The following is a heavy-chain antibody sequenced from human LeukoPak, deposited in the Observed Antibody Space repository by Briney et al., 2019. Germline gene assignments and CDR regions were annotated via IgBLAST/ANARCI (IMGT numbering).Heavy chain of an antibody. V-gene: IGHV4-39*01. CDR2: IYYSGST. CDR1: GGSISSSSYY. D-gene: IGHD6-19*01. J-gene: IGHJ4*02. CDR3: ARRGRVAGIDY. Sequence: SETLSLTCTVSGGSISSSSYYWGWIRQPPGKGLEWIGSIYYSGSTYYIPSLKSRVTISVDTSKNQFSLKLSSVTAADTAVYYCARRGRVAGIDYWGQGTLVTVSS.